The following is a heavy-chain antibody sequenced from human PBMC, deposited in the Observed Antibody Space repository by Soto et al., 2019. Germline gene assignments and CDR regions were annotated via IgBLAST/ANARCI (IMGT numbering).Heavy chain of an antibody. D-gene: IGHD2-2*01. CDR1: GGTFSSYA. CDR2: IIPIFGTA. V-gene: IGHV1-69*13. CDR3: AREDIVVVPAATNQYYYYGMDV. Sequence: GASVKVSCKASGGTFSSYAISWVRQAPGQGLEWMGGIIPIFGTANYAQKFQGRVTITADESTSTAYMELSSLRSEDAAVYYCAREDIVVVPAATNQYYYYGMDVWGQGTTVTVSS. J-gene: IGHJ6*02.